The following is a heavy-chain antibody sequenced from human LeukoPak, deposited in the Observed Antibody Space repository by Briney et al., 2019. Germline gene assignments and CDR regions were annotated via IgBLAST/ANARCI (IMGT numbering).Heavy chain of an antibody. CDR2: IYYSGST. CDR3: ARGVLDIVVVPAAIFDY. J-gene: IGHJ4*02. V-gene: IGHV4-39*07. CDR1: GGSISSSSYY. D-gene: IGHD2-2*02. Sequence: SETLSLTCTVSGGSISSSSYYWGWIRQPPGKGLEWIGSIYYSGSTYYNPSLKSRVTISVDTSKNQFSLKLSSVTAADTAVYYCARGVLDIVVVPAAIFDYWGQGTLVTVSS.